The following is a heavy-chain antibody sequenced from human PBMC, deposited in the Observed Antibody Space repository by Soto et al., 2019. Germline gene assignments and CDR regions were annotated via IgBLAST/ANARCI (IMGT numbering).Heavy chain of an antibody. J-gene: IGHJ4*02. Sequence: GGSLRLSCAASGFTFTNYAMGWVRQAPGKGLEWVSVVSSGGSTYYADSVTGRFTVSRDNPKNTLSLQMNSLRAEDTAVYYCAKRRGAGGHFDYWGQGALVTV. CDR3: AKRRGAGGHFDY. V-gene: IGHV3-23*01. CDR2: VSSGGST. D-gene: IGHD2-15*01. CDR1: GFTFTNYA.